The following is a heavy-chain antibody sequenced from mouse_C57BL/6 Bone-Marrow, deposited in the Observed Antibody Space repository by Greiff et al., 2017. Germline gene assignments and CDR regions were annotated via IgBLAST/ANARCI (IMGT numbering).Heavy chain of an antibody. D-gene: IGHD4-1*01. V-gene: IGHV1-64*01. Sequence: QVQLQQPGAELVKPGASVKLSCKASGYTFTSYWMHWVKQRPGQGLEWIGMIHPNSGSTNYNEKFKSKATLTVDKSSSTAYMQLSSLTSEDSAVYDCARAGLGRAFDYWGQGTTRTVSS. CDR2: IHPNSGST. CDR3: ARAGLGRAFDY. J-gene: IGHJ2*01. CDR1: GYTFTSYW.